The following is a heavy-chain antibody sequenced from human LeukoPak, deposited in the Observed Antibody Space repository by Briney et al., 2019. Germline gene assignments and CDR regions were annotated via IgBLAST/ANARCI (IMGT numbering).Heavy chain of an antibody. D-gene: IGHD2-15*01. CDR3: VAVVAAALYYFDY. Sequence: SETLSLTCAVSGYSISSGYYWGWIRQPPGKGPEWIGSIYHSGSTYYNPSLKSRVTISVDTSKNQFSLKLSSVTAADTAVYYCVAVVAAALYYFDYWGQGTLVTVSS. V-gene: IGHV4-38-2*01. J-gene: IGHJ4*02. CDR1: GYSISSGYY. CDR2: IYHSGST.